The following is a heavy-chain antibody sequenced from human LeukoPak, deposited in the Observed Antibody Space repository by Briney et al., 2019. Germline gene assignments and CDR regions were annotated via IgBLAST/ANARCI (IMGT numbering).Heavy chain of an antibody. J-gene: IGHJ4*02. CDR1: GYSFTSYW. D-gene: IGHD6-13*01. CDR3: ARRASSWPPGIDY. V-gene: IGHV5-51*01. Sequence: GESLRISCKGSGYSFTSYWIGWVRQMPGKGLEWMGIIYPGDSDTRYSPSFQGQVTISADKSISTAYLQWSSLKASDTAMYYCARRASSWPPGIDYWGQGTLVTVSS. CDR2: IYPGDSDT.